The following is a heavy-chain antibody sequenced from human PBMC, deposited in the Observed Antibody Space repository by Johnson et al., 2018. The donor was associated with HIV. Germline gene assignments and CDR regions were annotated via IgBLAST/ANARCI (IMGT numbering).Heavy chain of an antibody. CDR3: TTTSSSGYTNSYAFDV. D-gene: IGHD6-6*01. J-gene: IGHJ3*01. CDR2: IKTKTDGGTT. Sequence: VQLVESGGGVVRPGRSLRISCAGSGFTFSNVWMSWVRQVPGKGLEWVGHIKTKTDGGTTDYAAPVKGRFSMSRDDSKNILYLQMDSLKTEDTAVYYCTTTSSSGYTNSYAFDVWGQGTMVTVSS. V-gene: IGHV3-15*01. CDR1: GFTFSNVW.